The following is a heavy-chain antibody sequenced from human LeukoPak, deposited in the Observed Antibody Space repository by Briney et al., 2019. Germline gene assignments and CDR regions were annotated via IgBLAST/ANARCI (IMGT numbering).Heavy chain of an antibody. CDR1: GFTFSSYA. D-gene: IGHD3-10*01. CDR3: AKDLNPAVRGVINWFDP. CDR2: ISGSGGST. V-gene: IGHV3-23*01. Sequence: GALRLSCAASGFTFSSYAMSWVRQAPGKGLEWVSAISGSGGSTYYADSVKGRFTISRDNSKNTLYLQMNSLRAEDTAVYYCAKDLNPAVRGVINWFDPWGQGTLVTVSS. J-gene: IGHJ5*02.